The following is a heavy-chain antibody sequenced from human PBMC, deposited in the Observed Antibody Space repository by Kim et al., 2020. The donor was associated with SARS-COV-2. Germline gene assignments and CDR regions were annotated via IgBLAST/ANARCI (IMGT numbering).Heavy chain of an antibody. CDR2: IYYSGST. CDR1: GGSISSSSYY. Sequence: SETLSLTCTVSGGSISSSSYYWGWIRQPPGNGLEWIGSIYYSGSTYYNSSLKSRVTISVDTSKNQFSLKLSSVTAADTAVYYCARSSSSWDYYYYGMDVWGQGTTVTVSS. D-gene: IGHD6-13*01. V-gene: IGHV4-39*07. J-gene: IGHJ6*02. CDR3: ARSSSSWDYYYYGMDV.